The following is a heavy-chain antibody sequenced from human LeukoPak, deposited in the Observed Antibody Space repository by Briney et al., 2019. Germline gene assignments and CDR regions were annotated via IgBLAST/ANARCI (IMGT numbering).Heavy chain of an antibody. D-gene: IGHD3-3*01. J-gene: IGHJ3*02. CDR2: IYSADYI. V-gene: IGHV3-53*01. Sequence: GGSLKLSCAASGFAVSNVHMTWVRQAPGKGLEWVSVIYSADYIYYADSVKGRFTISRDTSKNTVYLQMNSLRAEDTAMYYCTKDRRSGWGHAFDIWGRGTMVTVSS. CDR1: GFAVSNVH. CDR3: TKDRRSGWGHAFDI.